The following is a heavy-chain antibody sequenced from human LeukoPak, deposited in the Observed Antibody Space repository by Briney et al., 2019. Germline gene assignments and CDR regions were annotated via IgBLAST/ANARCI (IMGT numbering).Heavy chain of an antibody. CDR1: GGSISSYY. V-gene: IGHV4-59*01. CDR3: ARGISYYDSSGIDY. Sequence: SETLSLTCTVSGGSISSYYWSWIRQPPGKGLEWIGYTHYSGTNYNPSLKSRVTISADTSKNQFSLKLSSVTAADAAVYYCARGISYYDSSGIDYWGQGTLVIVSS. J-gene: IGHJ4*02. CDR2: THYSGT. D-gene: IGHD3-22*01.